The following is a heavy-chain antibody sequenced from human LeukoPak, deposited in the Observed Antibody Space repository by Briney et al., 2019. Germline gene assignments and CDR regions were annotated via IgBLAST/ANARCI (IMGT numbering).Heavy chain of an antibody. CDR2: ISYDGSNK. CDR3: AKFVPLRAVTTGYFDY. J-gene: IGHJ4*02. CDR1: GFTFSSYG. V-gene: IGHV3-30*18. Sequence: PGGSLRLSCAASGFTFSSYGMHWVRQAPGKGLEWVAVISYDGSNKYYADSVRGRFTISRDNSKNTLYLQMNSLRAEDTAVYYCAKFVPLRAVTTGYFDYWGQGTLVTVSS. D-gene: IGHD4-17*01.